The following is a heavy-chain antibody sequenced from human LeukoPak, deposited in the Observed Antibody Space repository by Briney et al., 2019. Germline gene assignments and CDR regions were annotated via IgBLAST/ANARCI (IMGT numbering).Heavy chain of an antibody. CDR2: IRYDGSNK. CDR1: GFTFSTYG. CDR3: AKDGPLAAAGTWYFYMDV. Sequence: PGGSLRLSCAASGFTFSTYGMHWVRQAPGKGLEWVAFIRYDGSNKYYADSVKGRFTISRDNSKNTLYLQMNSLRAEDTAVYYCAKDGPLAAAGTWYFYMDVWGKGTTVTISS. V-gene: IGHV3-30*02. D-gene: IGHD6-13*01. J-gene: IGHJ6*03.